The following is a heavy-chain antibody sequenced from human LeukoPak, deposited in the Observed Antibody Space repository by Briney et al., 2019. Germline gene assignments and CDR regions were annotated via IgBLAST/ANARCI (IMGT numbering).Heavy chain of an antibody. V-gene: IGHV4-61*02. Sequence: SETLSLTCTVSGASISSGGNFWTWIRQPAGKGLEWIGRIYTSGSTNYNPSLKSRVTISADTSKKQFYLKLNSVTAEDTAVYYCARDGIEAIDSWGQGTLVIVSS. J-gene: IGHJ4*02. CDR2: IYTSGST. D-gene: IGHD1-26*01. CDR1: GASISSGGNF. CDR3: ARDGIEAIDS.